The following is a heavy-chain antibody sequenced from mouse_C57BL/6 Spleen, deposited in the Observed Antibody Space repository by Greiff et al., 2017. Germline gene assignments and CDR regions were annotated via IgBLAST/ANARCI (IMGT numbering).Heavy chain of an antibody. CDR1: GYTFTSYW. Sequence: QVQLQQPGAELVKPGASVKLSCKASGYTFTSYWMHWVKQRPGQGLEWIGMIHPNSGSTNYSEKFKSKATLTVDKSSSTAYMQLSSLTSEDSAVYYCARKAYDYDEEGAWFAYWGQGTLVTVSA. V-gene: IGHV1-64*01. J-gene: IGHJ3*01. CDR2: IHPNSGST. CDR3: ARKAYDYDEEGAWFAY. D-gene: IGHD2-4*01.